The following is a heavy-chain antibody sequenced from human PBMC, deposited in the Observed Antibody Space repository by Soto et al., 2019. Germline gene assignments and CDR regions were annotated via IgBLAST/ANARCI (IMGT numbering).Heavy chain of an antibody. V-gene: IGHV4-39*01. CDR2: IYYSGST. CDR3: ARLKVAVAHNWFDP. J-gene: IGHJ5*02. Sequence: SSETLSLTCTVSGGSISSSSYYWGWIRQPPGKGLEWIGSIYYSGSTYYNPSLKSRVTISVDTSKNQFSLKLSSVTAADTAVYYCARLKVAVAHNWFDPWGQGTLVTVPQ. CDR1: GGSISSSSYY. D-gene: IGHD6-19*01.